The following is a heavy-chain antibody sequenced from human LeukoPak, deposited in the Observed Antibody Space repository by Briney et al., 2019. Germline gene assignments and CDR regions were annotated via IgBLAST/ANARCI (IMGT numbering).Heavy chain of an antibody. V-gene: IGHV3-23*01. Sequence: PGGSLGLSCVASGFTFSSYAMSWVRQAPGKGLEWVSDISNSDGSIYYAGSVKGRFTISRDNSKNTLYLQMNSLRAEDTAVYYCAKGLEWELPNQYFDYWGQGTLVTVSS. CDR3: AKGLEWELPNQYFDY. J-gene: IGHJ4*02. CDR2: ISNSDGSI. CDR1: GFTFSSYA. D-gene: IGHD1-26*01.